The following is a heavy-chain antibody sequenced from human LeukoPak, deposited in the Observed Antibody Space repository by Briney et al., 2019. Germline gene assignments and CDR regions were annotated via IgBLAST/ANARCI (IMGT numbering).Heavy chain of an antibody. CDR3: ATLSSSGGSWTRYYYYGMDV. Sequence: SETLSLTCTVSGGSISSSSYYWGWIRQPPGKGLEWIGSIYYSGSTYYNPSLKSQVTISVDTSKNQFSLKLSSVTAADTAVYYCATLSSSGGSWTRYYYYGMDVWGQGTTVTVSS. CDR2: IYYSGST. J-gene: IGHJ6*02. V-gene: IGHV4-39*01. CDR1: GGSISSSSYY. D-gene: IGHD2-15*01.